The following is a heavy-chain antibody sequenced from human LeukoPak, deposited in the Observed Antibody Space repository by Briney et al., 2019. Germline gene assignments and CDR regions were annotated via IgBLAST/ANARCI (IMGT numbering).Heavy chain of an antibody. CDR1: GYSFTSYW. Sequence: GESLKISCKGSGYSFTSYWIGWVRQMPGKGLEWMGIIHPGDSDTRYSPSFQGQVTISADKSVTTAYLQWSSLRASDTAMYYCARLPWYYDTLAGRLYYYYYMDVWGKGTTVTISS. CDR3: ARLPWYYDTLAGRLYYYYYMDV. J-gene: IGHJ6*03. CDR2: IHPGDSDT. D-gene: IGHD3-9*01. V-gene: IGHV5-51*01.